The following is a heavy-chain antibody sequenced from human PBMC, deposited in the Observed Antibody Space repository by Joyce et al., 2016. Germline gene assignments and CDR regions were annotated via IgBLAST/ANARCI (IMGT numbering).Heavy chain of an antibody. D-gene: IGHD6-13*01. CDR3: TRGSGTGWFDP. CDR1: GFSFRYFW. CDR2: INEDGSEK. V-gene: IGHV3-7*03. Sequence: EVYLVESGGGWVQPGGSLRLSCAASGFSFRYFWMDWVRQAPGKGLDRVAHINEDGSEKNYMDSLRGRVTISRDNAKDSVDLQINSLRVEDTAVYYCTRGSGTGWFDPWGQGTLVTVSS. J-gene: IGHJ5*02.